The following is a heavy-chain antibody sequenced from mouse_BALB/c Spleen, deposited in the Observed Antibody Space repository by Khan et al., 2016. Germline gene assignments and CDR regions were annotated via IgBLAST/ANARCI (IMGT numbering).Heavy chain of an antibody. J-gene: IGHJ3*01. V-gene: IGHV1-80*01. CDR3: ARCTPLAN. CDR1: GFAFSSYW. Sequence: QVQLQQSGAELVRPGSSVKISCKASGFAFSSYWMNWVKQRPGQGLEWIGQSYPGDGETNYNGKCKGKVTLTEDKSSSKAYMLLSLLTSEVSAVACMARCTPLANWGQGTLVTVSA. CDR2: SYPGDGET.